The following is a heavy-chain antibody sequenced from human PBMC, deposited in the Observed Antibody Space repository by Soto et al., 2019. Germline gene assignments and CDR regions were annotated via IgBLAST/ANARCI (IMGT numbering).Heavy chain of an antibody. V-gene: IGHV4-59*01. D-gene: IGHD1-26*01. J-gene: IGHJ4*02. CDR3: ARYLSGSSDY. Sequence: SETLSLTCTVSGVSISSYYWSWIRQPPGKGLEWIGYIYYSGSTNYNPSLKSRVTISVDTSKNQFSLKLSSVTAADTAVYYCARYLSGSSDYWGQGTLVTVSS. CDR2: IYYSGST. CDR1: GVSISSYY.